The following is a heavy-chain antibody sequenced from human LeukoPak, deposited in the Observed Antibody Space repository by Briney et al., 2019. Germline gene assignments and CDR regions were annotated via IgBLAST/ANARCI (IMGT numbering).Heavy chain of an antibody. J-gene: IGHJ3*01. CDR1: GYTFRIYS. V-gene: IGHV1-18*04. CDR3: ARRGRYCSSSSCYHDAFDV. CDR2: ISPYNGYT. D-gene: IGHD2-2*01. Sequence: GASVEVSCKTSGYTFRIYSIGWVRQAPGQGLEWMGWISPYNGYTKYAQRVQGRLTLSTDTSTSIAYMELRSLTSDDTAVYYCARRGRYCSSSSCYHDAFDVWGQGTMVTVSS.